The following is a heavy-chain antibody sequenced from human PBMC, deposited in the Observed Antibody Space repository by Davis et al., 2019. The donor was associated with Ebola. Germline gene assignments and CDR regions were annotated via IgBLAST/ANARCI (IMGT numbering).Heavy chain of an antibody. CDR1: GYTLTELS. Sequence: ASVKVSCKVSGYTLTELSMHWVRQAPGKGLEWMGGFDPEDGETIYAQKLQGRVTMTTDTSTSTAYMELRSLRSDDTAVYYCATENIGAFDIWGQGTMVTVSS. CDR3: ATENIGAFDI. CDR2: FDPEDGET. V-gene: IGHV1-24*01. J-gene: IGHJ3*02.